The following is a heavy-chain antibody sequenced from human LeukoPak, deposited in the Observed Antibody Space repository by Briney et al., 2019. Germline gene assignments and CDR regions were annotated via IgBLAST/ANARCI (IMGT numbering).Heavy chain of an antibody. D-gene: IGHD6-6*01. CDR1: GGSISSSSYF. CDR3: AREHPLSSIAARRIGEGWFDP. J-gene: IGHJ5*02. CDR2: RYYSGST. Sequence: SETLSLTCTVSGGSISSSSYFWGWLRQPPGKGLEWIGSRYYSGSTYYNTSLKSRVTISVDTSKNQFSLKLSSVTAADTAMYYCAREHPLSSIAARRIGEGWFDPWGQGTLVTVSS. V-gene: IGHV4-39*07.